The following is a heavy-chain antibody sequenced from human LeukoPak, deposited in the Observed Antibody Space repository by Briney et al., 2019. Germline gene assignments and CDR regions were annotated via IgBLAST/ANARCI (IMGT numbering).Heavy chain of an antibody. CDR2: IYYGGST. D-gene: IGHD2-8*01. Sequence: SETLSLTYSVSGGSISGYYWSWIRQPPGKGLEWIGYIYYGGSTNYNPSLKSRVTISVDTSKSQFSLRLSSVTAADTAVYYCARYCTNGLCRGFYFDYWGQGALVTVSS. CDR3: ARYCTNGLCRGFYFDY. V-gene: IGHV4-59*01. J-gene: IGHJ4*02. CDR1: GGSISGYY.